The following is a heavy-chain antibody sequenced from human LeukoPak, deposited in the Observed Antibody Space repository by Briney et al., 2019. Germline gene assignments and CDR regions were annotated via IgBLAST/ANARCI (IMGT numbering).Heavy chain of an antibody. J-gene: IGHJ3*02. CDR3: AKGTVTAILGAFDI. V-gene: IGHV3-23*01. CDR2: VSGSGGST. D-gene: IGHD2-21*02. CDR1: GFTFSSYA. Sequence: SGGSLRLSCAASGFTFSSYAMSWVRQAPGKGLEWVSAVSGSGGSTYYADSVKGRFTISRDNSKNTLFLQMNSLRAEDTAVYYCAKGTVTAILGAFDIWGQGTMVTVSS.